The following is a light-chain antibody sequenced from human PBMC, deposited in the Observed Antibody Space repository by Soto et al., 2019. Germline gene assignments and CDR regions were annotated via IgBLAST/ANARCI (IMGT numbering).Light chain of an antibody. CDR2: DAS. CDR1: QSVSSY. J-gene: IGKJ2*01. V-gene: IGKV3-11*01. Sequence: EIALTQSPATLSLSPGERATLSCRASQSVSSYLAWYQQKPGQAPRLLIYDASNRATGIPARFSGSGSGTDFTLTISSLEPEDFAVYYCQQRSNWPPYTVGQGTKREIK. CDR3: QQRSNWPPYT.